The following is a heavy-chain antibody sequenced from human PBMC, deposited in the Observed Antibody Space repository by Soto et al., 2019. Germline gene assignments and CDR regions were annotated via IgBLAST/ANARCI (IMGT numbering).Heavy chain of an antibody. CDR3: ARTDYYYYYMDV. CDR1: GYTLTELS. CDR2: MNPNSGNT. Sequence: GASVKVSCKVSGYTLTELSMHGVRQAPGKGLEWMGWMNPNSGNTGHAQKFQGRVTMTRNTSISTAYMELSSLRSEDTAVYYCARTDYYYYYMDVWGKGTTVTVSS. J-gene: IGHJ6*03. V-gene: IGHV1-8*01.